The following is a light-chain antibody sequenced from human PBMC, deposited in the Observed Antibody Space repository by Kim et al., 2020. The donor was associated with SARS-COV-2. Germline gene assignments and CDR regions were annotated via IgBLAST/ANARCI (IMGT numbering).Light chain of an antibody. Sequence: SYELTQPPSVSMSPGQTASITCSGDKLGDKFASWYQQRPGQSPVLVIYQDTKRPSGIPDRFSGSNSGNTATLTISGTQAMDEADYYCQAWDSSTAVFGTGTKVTVL. CDR2: QDT. J-gene: IGLJ1*01. CDR1: KLGDKF. V-gene: IGLV3-1*01. CDR3: QAWDSSTAV.